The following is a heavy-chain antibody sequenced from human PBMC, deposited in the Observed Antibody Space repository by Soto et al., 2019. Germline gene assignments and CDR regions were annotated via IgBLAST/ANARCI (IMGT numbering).Heavy chain of an antibody. J-gene: IGHJ6*02. CDR3: AGTYCSGGSCYGGYYYYYGMDV. Sequence: PGASEKISCKGSGYRVSSYWRSWVRQMNGKGLEWMGRIDPSDSYTNYSPSFQGHVTISADKAISTAYLQWSSLKASDTAMYYCAGTYCSGGSCYGGYYYYYGMDVWGQGTTVTVS. CDR1: GYRVSSYW. CDR2: IDPSDSYT. V-gene: IGHV5-10-1*01. D-gene: IGHD2-15*01.